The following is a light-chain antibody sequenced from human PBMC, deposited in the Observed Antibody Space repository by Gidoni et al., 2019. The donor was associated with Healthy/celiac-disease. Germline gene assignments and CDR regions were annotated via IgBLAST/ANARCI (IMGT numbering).Light chain of an antibody. CDR3: SSYTSSSTWV. J-gene: IGLJ3*02. CDR1: SSDVGGYNY. Sequence: QSALTQPDSVSGSPGQSIPISCTGTSSDVGGYNYVSWYQQHPGKAPKLMIYDVSKRPSGVSNRFSGSKSGNTASLTISGLQAEDEADYYCSSYTSSSTWVFGGGTKLTVL. V-gene: IGLV2-14*01. CDR2: DVS.